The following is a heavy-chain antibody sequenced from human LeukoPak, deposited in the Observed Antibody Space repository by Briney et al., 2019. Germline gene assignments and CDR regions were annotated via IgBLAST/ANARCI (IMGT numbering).Heavy chain of an antibody. CDR2: FDPENGET. CDR3: ARDTWDCSGGSCYSIRWFDP. J-gene: IGHJ5*02. Sequence: ASVKVSCKISGETLAESAIHWVRQAPGKGLEWMGGFDPENGETVYAQKFQGRVTLTEDTSIDTAYMELSGLRSEDTAVYYCARDTWDCSGGSCYSIRWFDPWGQGTLVTVSS. CDR1: GETLAESA. V-gene: IGHV1-24*01. D-gene: IGHD2-15*01.